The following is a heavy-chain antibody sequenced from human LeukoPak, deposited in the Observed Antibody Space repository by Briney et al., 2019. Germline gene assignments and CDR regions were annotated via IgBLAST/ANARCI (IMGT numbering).Heavy chain of an antibody. Sequence: GGSLRLSCAASGFTFSSYAMHWVRQAPGKGLEWVAVISYDGSNKYYADSVKGRFTISRDNSKNTLYLQMNSLRAEDTAVYYCARDQFGSGWSFYLDYWGQGTLVTVSS. V-gene: IGHV3-30-3*01. J-gene: IGHJ4*02. CDR2: ISYDGSNK. D-gene: IGHD6-19*01. CDR3: ARDQFGSGWSFYLDY. CDR1: GFTFSSYA.